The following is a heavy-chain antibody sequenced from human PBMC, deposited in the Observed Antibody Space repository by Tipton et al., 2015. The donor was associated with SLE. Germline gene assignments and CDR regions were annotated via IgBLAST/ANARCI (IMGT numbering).Heavy chain of an antibody. Sequence: LRLSCAVSGYSISSGYYWGWIRQPPGKGLEWIGSIYHSGSTYYNPSPQSRVTISVDTSKNQFSLKLSSVTAADTAVYYCARGVMTEWYFDLWGRGTLVTVSS. J-gene: IGHJ2*01. D-gene: IGHD3-16*01. CDR2: IYHSGST. CDR3: ARGVMTEWYFDL. V-gene: IGHV4-38-2*01. CDR1: GYSISSGYY.